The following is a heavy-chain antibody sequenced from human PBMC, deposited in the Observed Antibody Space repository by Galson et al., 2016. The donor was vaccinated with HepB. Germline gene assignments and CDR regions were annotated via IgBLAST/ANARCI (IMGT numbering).Heavy chain of an antibody. CDR2: IWYDGSKT. J-gene: IGHJ4*02. Sequence: SLRLSCAASGFVLSSYGMHWARQAPGKGLEWVASIWYDGSKTYYRDSVRGRFTVSRDNSKNTMHLEMNSLRGEDTAVFYCARAPRFCTSISCPSFFDSWGQGALVTVSS. CDR1: GFVLSSYG. V-gene: IGHV3-33*01. D-gene: IGHD2-2*01. CDR3: ARAPRFCTSISCPSFFDS.